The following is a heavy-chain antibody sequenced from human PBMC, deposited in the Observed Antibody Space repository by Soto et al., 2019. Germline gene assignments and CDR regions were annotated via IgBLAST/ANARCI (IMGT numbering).Heavy chain of an antibody. CDR3: AKDHQQLVRGY. Sequence: EVQLLESGGGLVQPGGSLRLSCAASGFTFSSYAMSWVRQAPGKGLEWVSAISGSGGSTYYADSVTGRFTISRDNSKNTLDLQMNSLRAEDTAVYYCAKDHQQLVRGYWGQGTLVTGSS. D-gene: IGHD6-13*01. CDR2: ISGSGGST. J-gene: IGHJ4*02. V-gene: IGHV3-23*01. CDR1: GFTFSSYA.